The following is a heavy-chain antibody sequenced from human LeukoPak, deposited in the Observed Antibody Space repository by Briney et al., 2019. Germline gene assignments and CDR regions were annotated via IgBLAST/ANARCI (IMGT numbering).Heavy chain of an antibody. J-gene: IGHJ5*02. Sequence: GASVKVSCKASGYTFTSYYMHWVRQAPGQGLEWMGIINPSGGSTSYAQKFQGRVTMTRDMSTSTVYMELSSLRSEDTAVYYCARDYEALVVGDSNWFDPWGQGTLVTVSS. CDR2: INPSGGST. CDR1: GYTFTSYY. V-gene: IGHV1-46*01. CDR3: ARDYEALVVGDSNWFDP. D-gene: IGHD3-22*01.